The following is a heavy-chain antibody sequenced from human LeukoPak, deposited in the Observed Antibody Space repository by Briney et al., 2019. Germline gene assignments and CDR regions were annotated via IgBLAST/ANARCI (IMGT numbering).Heavy chain of an antibody. Sequence: ASVKVSCKASGYTFTSYGISWVRQAPGQGLEWMGWISAYNDNTNYAQKLQGRVTMTTDTSTSTAYMELRSLRSDDTAVYYCAREYDILTNDAFDIWGQGTMVTVSS. CDR3: AREYDILTNDAFDI. D-gene: IGHD3-9*01. J-gene: IGHJ3*02. CDR1: GYTFTSYG. CDR2: ISAYNDNT. V-gene: IGHV1-18*04.